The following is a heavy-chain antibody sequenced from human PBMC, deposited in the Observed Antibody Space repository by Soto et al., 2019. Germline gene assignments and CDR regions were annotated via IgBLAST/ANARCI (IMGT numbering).Heavy chain of an antibody. D-gene: IGHD3-22*01. CDR1: GGSISSGGYY. J-gene: IGHJ6*03. CDR2: IYYSGST. V-gene: IGHV4-61*08. CDR3: ARALGVYYAYYYYYMDV. Sequence: SETLSLTCTVSGGSISSGGYYWSWIRQHPGKGLEWIGYIYYSGSTNYNPSLKSRVTISVDTSKNQFSLKLSSVTAADTAVYYCARALGVYYAYYYYYMDVWGKGTTVTVSS.